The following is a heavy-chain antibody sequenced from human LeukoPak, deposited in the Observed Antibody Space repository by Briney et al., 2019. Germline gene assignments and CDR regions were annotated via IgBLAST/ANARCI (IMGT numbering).Heavy chain of an antibody. CDR3: ARWGTTTN. D-gene: IGHD1-26*01. V-gene: IGHV3-48*01. Sequence: GGSLRLSCAASGFTFGGYSMNWVRQAPGKGLEWISYISTSSSTIYYADSVKGRFTISRDNAKNSLYLQMNSLRADDTAVYYCARWGTTTNWGQGTLVTVSS. CDR1: GFTFGGYS. J-gene: IGHJ4*02. CDR2: ISTSSSTI.